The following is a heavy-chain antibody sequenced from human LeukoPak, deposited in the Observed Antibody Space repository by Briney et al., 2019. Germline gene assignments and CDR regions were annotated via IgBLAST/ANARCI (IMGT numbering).Heavy chain of an antibody. CDR1: GFTFSSYA. V-gene: IGHV3-30-3*01. CDR3: AREGESTTVTDYYYYGMDV. D-gene: IGHD4-11*01. J-gene: IGHJ6*02. Sequence: GRSLRLSCAASGFTFSSYAMHWVRQAPGKGLEWVAVISYDGSNKYYADSVKGRFTISRDNSKNTLYLQMNSLRAEDTAVYYCAREGESTTVTDYYYYGMDVWGQGTTVTVSS. CDR2: ISYDGSNK.